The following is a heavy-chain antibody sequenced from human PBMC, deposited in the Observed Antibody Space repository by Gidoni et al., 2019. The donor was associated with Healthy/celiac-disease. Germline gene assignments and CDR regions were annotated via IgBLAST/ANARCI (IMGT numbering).Heavy chain of an antibody. CDR3: VEPDVPGIAAAGIDYFDY. Sequence: EVKVVESGGGLVHPVGLLGLSCSASVFSFSGWPLHWVRRAPGKGLEYVSAISSNGGSTYYADSVKGRFTISRDNSKNTLYLQMSIMRAEDTAVYYCVEPDVPGIAAAGIDYFDYWGQGTLVTVSS. CDR1: VFSFSGWP. D-gene: IGHD6-13*01. J-gene: IGHJ4*02. V-gene: IGHV3-64D*06. CDR2: ISSNGGST.